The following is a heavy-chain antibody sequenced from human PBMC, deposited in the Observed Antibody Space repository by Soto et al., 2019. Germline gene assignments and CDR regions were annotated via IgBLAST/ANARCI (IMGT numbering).Heavy chain of an antibody. CDR1: GFTFSDAY. J-gene: IGHJ2*01. D-gene: IGHD1-26*01. CDR3: AKTVGLGPFGHFTL. V-gene: IGHV3-11*05. Sequence: QEQLVESGGGLVKPGGSLRLSCAASGFTFSDAYMSWIRQAPGKGLEGVSYISHTSHYMKYSDSVEGRFTVSRDNAKNSLYLHMNILRAEDTAVYYCAKTVGLGPFGHFTLWGRGTLVIVSS. CDR2: ISHTSHYM.